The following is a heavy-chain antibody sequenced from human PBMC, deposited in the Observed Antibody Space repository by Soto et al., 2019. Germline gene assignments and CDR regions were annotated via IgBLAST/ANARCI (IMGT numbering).Heavy chain of an antibody. CDR1: GGSISSGGYS. CDR3: AGGGFGVARDY. V-gene: IGHV4-30-2*01. Sequence: QLQLQESGSGLVKPSQTLSLTCAVSGGSISSGGYSWSWIRQPPGKGLEWIGYIYHSGSTYYNPSLTSRVTLSVDRSKNQFSLKLSSVTAADTAVYYCAGGGFGVARDYWGQGTLVTVSS. D-gene: IGHD3-3*01. J-gene: IGHJ4*02. CDR2: IYHSGST.